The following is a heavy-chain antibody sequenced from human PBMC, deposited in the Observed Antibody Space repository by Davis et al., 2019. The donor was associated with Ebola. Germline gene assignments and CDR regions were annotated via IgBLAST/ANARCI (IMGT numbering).Heavy chain of an antibody. V-gene: IGHV3-48*04. D-gene: IGHD4-17*01. CDR2: ISSSGSTI. Sequence: GGSLRLSCAASGFSFSSYGMHWVRQAPGKGLEWVSYISSSGSTIYYADSVKGRFTISRDNAKNSLYLQMNSLRAEDTAVYYCARDPTVTPGYYGMDVWGQGTTVTVSS. J-gene: IGHJ6*02. CDR3: ARDPTVTPGYYGMDV. CDR1: GFSFSSYG.